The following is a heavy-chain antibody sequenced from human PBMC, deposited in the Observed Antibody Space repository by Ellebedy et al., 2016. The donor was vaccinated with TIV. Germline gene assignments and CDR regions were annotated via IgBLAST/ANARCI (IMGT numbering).Heavy chain of an antibody. CDR3: ARDLEGRFDP. CDR2: MNPNSGNT. Sequence: AASVKVSCKASGGTFSSYAISWVRQATGQGLEWMGWMNPNSGNTGYAQKFQGRVTITRNTSISTAYMELSSLRAEDTAVYYCARDLEGRFDPWGQGTLVTVSS. D-gene: IGHD3-3*01. J-gene: IGHJ5*02. V-gene: IGHV1-8*03. CDR1: GGTFSSYA.